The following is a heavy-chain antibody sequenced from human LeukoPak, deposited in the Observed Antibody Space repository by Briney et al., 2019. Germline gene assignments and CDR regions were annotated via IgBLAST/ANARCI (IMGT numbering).Heavy chain of an antibody. D-gene: IGHD5-18*01. J-gene: IGHJ4*02. V-gene: IGHV3-74*01. CDR3: ARGGGYSYGSFDY. CDR1: GIIFSNYW. CDR2: INRDGSST. Sequence: GGSLRLSCAASGIIFSNYWMHWVRQAPGKGLVWVSRINRDGSSTSYADSVKGRFTISRDNAKNTLYLQMNSLRAEDTAVYYCARGGGYSYGSFDYWGQGALVTVSS.